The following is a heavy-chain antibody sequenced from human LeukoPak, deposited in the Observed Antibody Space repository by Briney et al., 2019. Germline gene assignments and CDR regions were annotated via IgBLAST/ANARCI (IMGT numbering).Heavy chain of an antibody. D-gene: IGHD3-22*01. CDR1: GGSISRYY. J-gene: IGHJ4*02. CDR3: ASGFGSSGYYYFDY. V-gene: IGHV4-59*01. Sequence: SETLSLTCTVSGGSISRYYWSWIRQPPGKGLEWIGYIYYSGSTNYNPSLKSRVTISVDTSKNQFSLKLSSVTAADTAVYYCASGFGSSGYYYFDYWGQGTLVTVSS. CDR2: IYYSGST.